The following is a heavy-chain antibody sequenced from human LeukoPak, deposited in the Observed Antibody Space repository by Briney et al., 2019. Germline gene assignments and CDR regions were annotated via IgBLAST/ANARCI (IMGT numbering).Heavy chain of an antibody. CDR1: GGSFSGYY. J-gene: IGHJ6*03. D-gene: IGHD6-19*01. CDR3: ARGYSSGWHYYYYYMDV. V-gene: IGHV4-34*01. Sequence: PSETLSLTCAVYGGSFSGYYWSWIRQPPGKGLELIGESNHSGSTNYNPSLKSRVTISVDTSKNQFSLKLSSVTAADTAVYYCARGYSSGWHYYYYYMDVWGKGTTVTVSS. CDR2: SNHSGST.